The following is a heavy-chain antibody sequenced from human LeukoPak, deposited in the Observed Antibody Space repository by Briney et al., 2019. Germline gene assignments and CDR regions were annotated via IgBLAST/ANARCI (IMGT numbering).Heavy chain of an antibody. J-gene: IGHJ4*02. V-gene: IGHV4-61*02. D-gene: IGHD5-18*01. CDR1: GGSISSGSYH. CDR2: IYTSGST. Sequence: SETLSLTCTASGGSISSGSYHWSWLRQPAGKGLEWIGRIYTSGSTNYNPSLKSRVTMSVDTSKNQFSLKLSSVTAADTAVYYCARGGRLWNDYWGQGTLVTVSS. CDR3: ARGGRLWNDY.